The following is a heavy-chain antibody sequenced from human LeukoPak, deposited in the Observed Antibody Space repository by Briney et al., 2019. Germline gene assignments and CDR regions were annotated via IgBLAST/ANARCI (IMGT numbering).Heavy chain of an antibody. Sequence: ASETLSLTCTVSGGSISNYYWNWIRQPPGKRLEWIGYINYSGGTNYDPSLKSRVTISLDTSKNQFSLKLSSVTAADTAVYYCARVLYGSGTYYFDYWGQGTLVTVSS. V-gene: IGHV4-59*08. CDR1: GGSISNYY. D-gene: IGHD3-10*01. J-gene: IGHJ4*02. CDR2: INYSGGT. CDR3: ARVLYGSGTYYFDY.